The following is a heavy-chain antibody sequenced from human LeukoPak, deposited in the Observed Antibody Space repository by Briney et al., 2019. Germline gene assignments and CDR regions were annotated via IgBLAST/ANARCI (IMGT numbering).Heavy chain of an antibody. V-gene: IGHV3-23*01. CDR1: GFTFSSFA. CDR2: ISGSGGST. D-gene: IGHD2-21*02. J-gene: IGHJ6*03. Sequence: TGGSLRLSCAASGFTFSSFAMSWVRQAPGKGLEWVSGISGSGGSTWYADSVKGRFTISRDNSKNTLYLQMNSLRAEDTAVYYCAREGGGDYEGYYYYYMDVWGKGTTVTVSS. CDR3: AREGGGDYEGYYYYYMDV.